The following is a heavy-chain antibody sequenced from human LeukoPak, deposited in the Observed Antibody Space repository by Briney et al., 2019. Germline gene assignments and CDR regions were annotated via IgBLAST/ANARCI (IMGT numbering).Heavy chain of an antibody. J-gene: IGHJ4*02. D-gene: IGHD2-21*01. CDR1: GFTFSSYA. CDR2: ISYDGSNK. CDR3: ARDPPPLGGDHPDY. V-gene: IGHV3-30-3*01. Sequence: QPGGSLRLSCAASGFTFSSYAMHWVRQAPGKGLEWVAVISYDGSNKYYADSVKGRFTISRDNSKNTLYLQMNSLRAEDTAVYYCARDPPPLGGDHPDYWGQGTLVTVSS.